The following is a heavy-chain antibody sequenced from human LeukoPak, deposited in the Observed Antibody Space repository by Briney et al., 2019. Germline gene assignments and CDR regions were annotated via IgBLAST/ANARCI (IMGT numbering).Heavy chain of an antibody. D-gene: IGHD6-13*01. CDR1: GFTFSSYA. J-gene: IGHJ4*02. CDR3: AKDPIPRIAAAGTGSAY. CDR2: ISGSGGST. Sequence: GGSLRLSCAASGFTFSSYAVSWVRQAPGKGLEWVSAISGSGGSTYYADSVKGRFTISRDNSKNTLYLQMNSLRAEDTAVYYCAKDPIPRIAAAGTGSAYWGQGTLVTVSS. V-gene: IGHV3-23*01.